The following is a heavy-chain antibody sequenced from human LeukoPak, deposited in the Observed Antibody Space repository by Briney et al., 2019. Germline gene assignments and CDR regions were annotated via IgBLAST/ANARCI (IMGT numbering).Heavy chain of an antibody. CDR2: ISAYNGNT. CDR3: ARDGYYYDSSGYLADAFDI. CDR1: GYTFTSYG. J-gene: IGHJ3*02. V-gene: IGHV1-18*01. D-gene: IGHD3-22*01. Sequence: ASVEVSCKASGYTFTSYGISWVRQAPGQGLEWMGWISAYNGNTNYAQKLQGRVTMTTDTSTSTAYMELRSLRSDDTAVYYCARDGYYYDSSGYLADAFDIWGQGTMVTVSS.